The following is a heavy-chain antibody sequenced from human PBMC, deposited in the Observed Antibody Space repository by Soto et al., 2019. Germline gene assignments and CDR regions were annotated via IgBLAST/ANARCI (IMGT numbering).Heavy chain of an antibody. Sequence: GGSLRLSCAASGFTISNYDMHWVRQATGKGLEWVSVIGITGDTYYPGSVKGRFTISRENAKNSLYLQMNSLRAGDTAVYYCARGPHYYGSGNYYEGDPYYFDYWGQGTLVTVSS. CDR2: IGITGDT. CDR1: GFTISNYD. CDR3: ARGPHYYGSGNYYEGDPYYFDY. J-gene: IGHJ4*02. V-gene: IGHV3-13*01. D-gene: IGHD3-10*01.